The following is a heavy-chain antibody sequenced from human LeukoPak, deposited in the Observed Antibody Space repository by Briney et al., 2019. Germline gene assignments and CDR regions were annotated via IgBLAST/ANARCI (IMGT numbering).Heavy chain of an antibody. CDR2: IRYDGSNK. D-gene: IGHD3-22*01. CDR1: GFIFSSYG. V-gene: IGHV3-30*02. J-gene: IGHJ4*02. CDR3: AKPFVYYDSSGYSAVDY. Sequence: PGGSLRLSCAASGFIFSSYGMHWVRQAPGKGLEWVAFIRYDGSNKYYTDSVKGRFTISKDNSKNTLYLKMDSLRAEDTAVYYCAKPFVYYDSSGYSAVDYWGQGTLVTVSS.